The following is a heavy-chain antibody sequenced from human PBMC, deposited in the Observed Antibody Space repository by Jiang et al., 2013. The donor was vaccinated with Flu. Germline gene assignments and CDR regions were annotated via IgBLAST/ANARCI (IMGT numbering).Heavy chain of an antibody. D-gene: IGHD2-2*01. CDR3: ARGGFGMPAAPLDY. V-gene: IGHV6-1*01. Sequence: SSNSAAWNWIRQSPSRGLEWLGRTYYRSKWYNDYAVSVKSRITINPDTSKNQFSLQLNSVTPEDTAVYYCARGGFGMPAAPLDYWGQGTLVTVSS. J-gene: IGHJ4*02. CDR2: TYYRSKWYN. CDR1: SSNSAA.